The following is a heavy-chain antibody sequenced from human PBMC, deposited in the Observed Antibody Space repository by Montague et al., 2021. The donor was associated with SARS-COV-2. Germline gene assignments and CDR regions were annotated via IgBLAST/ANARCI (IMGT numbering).Heavy chain of an antibody. D-gene: IGHD2-2*01. V-gene: IGHV4-31*03. CDR2: IYYSGST. Sequence: TLSLTCTVSGGSISSGDYYWSWIRQPPGKGLEWIGYIYYSGSTYYNPSLKSRLTISVDTSKNRFSLKLSSVTAADTAMYYCARACVVVPAPRYWFDSWGQGTLVTVSS. J-gene: IGHJ5*01. CDR1: GGSISSGDYY. CDR3: ARACVVVPAPRYWFDS.